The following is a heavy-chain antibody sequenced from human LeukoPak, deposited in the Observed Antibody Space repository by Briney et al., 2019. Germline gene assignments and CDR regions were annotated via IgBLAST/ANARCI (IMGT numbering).Heavy chain of an antibody. CDR2: MSPTSGNT. Sequence: ASVKVSCKASGYTFTSFDIHWVRQATGQGLEWMGWMSPTSGNTGYAQRFQGRVTMTRDTSINTAYMELSSLTSEDTAIYYCARVNVGLLSLDYWGQGALVAVFS. CDR1: GYTFTSFD. J-gene: IGHJ4*02. CDR3: ARVNVGLLSLDY. V-gene: IGHV1-8*01. D-gene: IGHD2/OR15-2a*01.